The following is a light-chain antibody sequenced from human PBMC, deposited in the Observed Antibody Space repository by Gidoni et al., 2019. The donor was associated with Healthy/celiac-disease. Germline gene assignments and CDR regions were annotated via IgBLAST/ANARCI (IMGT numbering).Light chain of an antibody. CDR2: DAS. J-gene: IGKJ4*01. Sequence: DIKMTQSPSSLSASVGDRVTITCQASQDISNYLNWYQQKPGKAPKLLIYDASNLETGVPSRFSGSGSGTDFTFTISSLQPEDIATYYCQQYDNLPLFGGGTKVEIK. CDR3: QQYDNLPL. V-gene: IGKV1-33*01. CDR1: QDISNY.